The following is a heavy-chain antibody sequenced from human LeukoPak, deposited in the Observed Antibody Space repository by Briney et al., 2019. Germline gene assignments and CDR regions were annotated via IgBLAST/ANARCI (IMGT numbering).Heavy chain of an antibody. D-gene: IGHD6-19*01. CDR1: GFTFSNAW. CDR2: IKSKSVGGTT. Sequence: GGSLRLSCAASGFTFSNAWMTWVRQAPGKGLEWVGRIKSKSVGGTTEYAAPVKGRFTISRDDSKNTLYLHMNGLKIEDTAVYYCITDNYSSDDDYGGQGTLVTVSS. CDR3: ITDNYSSDDDY. J-gene: IGHJ4*02. V-gene: IGHV3-15*01.